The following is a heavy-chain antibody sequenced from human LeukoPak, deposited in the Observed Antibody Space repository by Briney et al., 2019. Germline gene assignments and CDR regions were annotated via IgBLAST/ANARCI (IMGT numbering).Heavy chain of an antibody. D-gene: IGHD6-13*01. Sequence: PGGSLRLSCAASGFTFSSYTMNWVRQAPGRGLEWVSSIGYSGTNTHYADSVKGRFTISRDNSKNTLYLQMNSLRAEDTAVYYCAKSRAAGPNFDYWGQGTLVTVSS. CDR3: AKSRAAGPNFDY. V-gene: IGHV3-23*01. CDR1: GFTFSSYT. CDR2: IGYSGTNT. J-gene: IGHJ4*02.